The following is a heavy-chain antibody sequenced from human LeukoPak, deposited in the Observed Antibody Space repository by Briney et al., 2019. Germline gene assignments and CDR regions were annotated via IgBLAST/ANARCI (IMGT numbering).Heavy chain of an antibody. CDR2: INPNSGST. CDR1: GYTFTGYY. J-gene: IGHJ4*02. Sequence: ASVKVSCKASGYTFTGYYMHWVGQAPGQGLEGMGWINPNSGSTNYAQKFQGRVTMTRDKSISTAYMELSRLRSDDTAVYYCARDHQQLGDFDYWGQGALVTVSS. V-gene: IGHV1-2*02. CDR3: ARDHQQLGDFDY. D-gene: IGHD6-13*01.